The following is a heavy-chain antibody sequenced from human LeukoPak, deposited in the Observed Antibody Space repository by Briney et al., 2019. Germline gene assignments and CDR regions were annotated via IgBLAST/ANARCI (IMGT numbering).Heavy chain of an antibody. CDR2: IRYDGSNK. D-gene: IGHD6-13*01. CDR1: GFTFSSYG. J-gene: IGHJ6*03. CDR3: AKEGQQLVYYYYYYMDV. Sequence: GGSLRLSCAASGFTFSSYGMHWVRQAPGKGLEWVAFIRYDGSNKYYADSVKGRFTISRDNSKNTLYLQMNSLRAEDTAVYYCAKEGQQLVYYYYYYMDVWGKGTTVTVSS. V-gene: IGHV3-30*02.